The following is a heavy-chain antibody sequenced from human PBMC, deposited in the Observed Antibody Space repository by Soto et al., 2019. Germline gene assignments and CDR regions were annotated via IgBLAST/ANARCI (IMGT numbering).Heavy chain of an antibody. D-gene: IGHD6-6*01. CDR2: TYYRSKWYN. V-gene: IGHV6-1*01. Sequence: SQTLSLTCAISGDSVSSNSAAWNWIRQSPSRGLEWLGRTYYRSKWYNDYAVSVKSRITINPDTSKNQFSLQLNSVTPEDTAVYYCARDSTPNIAALVYYYYYGMDVWGQGTKVTVYS. J-gene: IGHJ6*02. CDR1: GDSVSSNSAA. CDR3: ARDSTPNIAALVYYYYYGMDV.